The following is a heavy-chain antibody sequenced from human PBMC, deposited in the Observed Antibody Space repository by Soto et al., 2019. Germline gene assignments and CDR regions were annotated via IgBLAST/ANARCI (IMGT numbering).Heavy chain of an antibody. CDR1: GGSISSYY. CDR2: IYTSGST. D-gene: IGHD2-2*01. V-gene: IGHV4-4*07. CDR3: ARDLEYQLLFGFYYYGMDV. J-gene: IGHJ6*02. Sequence: TLSLTCTVSGGSISSYYWSWIRQPAGKGLEWIGRIYTSGSTNYNPSLKSRVTMSVDTSKNQFSLKLSSVTAADPAVYYCARDLEYQLLFGFYYYGMDVWGQGTTVTVSS.